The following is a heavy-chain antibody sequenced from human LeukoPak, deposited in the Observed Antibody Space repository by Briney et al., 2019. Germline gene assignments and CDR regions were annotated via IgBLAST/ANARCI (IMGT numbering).Heavy chain of an antibody. V-gene: IGHV3-7*01. CDR1: GFTFSGSA. Sequence: GGSLRLSCAACGFTFSGSAMHWVRQAPGKGLEWVANIKQGGSEKYYVDSVKGRLTISRDNAQNSLYLQMNSLRAEDTAVYYCARDSSNDYNFWSGYYTNYMDVWGKGTTVTVSS. CDR2: IKQGGSEK. D-gene: IGHD3-3*01. CDR3: ARDSSNDYNFWSGYYTNYMDV. J-gene: IGHJ6*03.